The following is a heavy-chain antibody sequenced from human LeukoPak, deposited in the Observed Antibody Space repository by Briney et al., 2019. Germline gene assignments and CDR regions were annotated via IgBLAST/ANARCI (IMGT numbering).Heavy chain of an antibody. D-gene: IGHD3-22*01. Sequence: GGSLRLSCAASGFAVSNAWMSWVRQAPGKGLEWVGHIKSKTDGGTTDYAAPVKGRFTISRDDSKNTMYLQMSSLKTEDTAVYYCATDLEYYYDGSGFPDHWGQGTLVTVSS. V-gene: IGHV3-15*01. CDR3: ATDLEYYYDGSGFPDH. J-gene: IGHJ4*02. CDR2: IKSKTDGGTT. CDR1: GFAVSNAW.